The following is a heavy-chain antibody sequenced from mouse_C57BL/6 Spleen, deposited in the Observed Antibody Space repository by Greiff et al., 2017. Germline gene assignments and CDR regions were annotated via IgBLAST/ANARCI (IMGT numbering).Heavy chain of an antibody. CDR2: IWTGGGT. V-gene: IGHV2-9-1*01. CDR3: ARKLERDWYFGV. Sequence: QVQLQQSGPGLVAPSPCLSISCTASGFSLTSYAISWVRQPPGQGLEWLGVIWTGGGTNYNSAPKSRLNINKDNSTTQVILKMNSLQTADTARYYCARKLERDWYFGVWGTGTTVTVSS. J-gene: IGHJ1*03. CDR1: GFSLTSYA.